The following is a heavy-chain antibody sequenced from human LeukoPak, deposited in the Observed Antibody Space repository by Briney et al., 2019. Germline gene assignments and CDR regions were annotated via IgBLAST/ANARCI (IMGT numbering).Heavy chain of an antibody. CDR3: ARGSPYCSSTSCYFRWFDP. V-gene: IGHV3-30-3*01. CDR2: ISYDGSNK. J-gene: IGHJ5*02. D-gene: IGHD2-2*01. Sequence: GRSLRLSCAASGFTFSSYAMHWVRQAPGKGLEWVAVISYDGSNKYYADSVKGRFTISRDNSKNTLYLQMNSLRAEDTAVYHCARGSPYCSSTSCYFRWFDPWGQGTLVTVSS. CDR1: GFTFSSYA.